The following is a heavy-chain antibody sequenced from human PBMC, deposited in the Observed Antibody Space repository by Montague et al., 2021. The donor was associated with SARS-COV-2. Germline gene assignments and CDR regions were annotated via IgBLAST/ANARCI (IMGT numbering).Heavy chain of an antibody. Sequence: SETLSLTCAVYGGSFSGYYWSWIRQPPGKGLEWIGEINHSGSTXXXPSXXXRVTISVDTSKNQFSLKLSSVTAADTAVYYCARGTTVTTFYYYYGMDVWGQGTTVTVSS. CDR3: ARGTTVTTFYYYYGMDV. J-gene: IGHJ6*02. CDR2: INHSGST. D-gene: IGHD4-17*01. V-gene: IGHV4-34*01. CDR1: GGSFSGYY.